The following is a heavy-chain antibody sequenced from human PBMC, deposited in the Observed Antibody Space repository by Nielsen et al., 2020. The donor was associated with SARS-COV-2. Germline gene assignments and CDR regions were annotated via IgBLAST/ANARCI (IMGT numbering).Heavy chain of an antibody. Sequence: SETLSLTCTVSGGSISTYYWSWIRQPPGKGLEWIGYIYYSGSTNYNPSLKSRVTISVDTSKNQFSLKLSSVTAADTAVYYCARGQGYCSGGSCSDYWGQGTLVTVSS. V-gene: IGHV4-59*01. CDR3: ARGQGYCSGGSCSDY. D-gene: IGHD2-15*01. CDR1: GGSISTYY. J-gene: IGHJ4*02. CDR2: IYYSGST.